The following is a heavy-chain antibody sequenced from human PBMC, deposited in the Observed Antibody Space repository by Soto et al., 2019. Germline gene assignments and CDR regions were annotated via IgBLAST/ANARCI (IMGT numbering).Heavy chain of an antibody. CDR1: GGTFSSYT. CDR3: ASRRPYGDRDAFDI. V-gene: IGHV1-69*02. Sequence: GASVKVSCKASGGTFSSYTISWVRQAPGQGLEWMGRIIPILGIANYAQKLQGRVTMTADTSTSTAYMELRSLRSEDTAVYYCASRRPYGDRDAFDIWGQGTMVTVSS. D-gene: IGHD4-17*01. CDR2: IIPILGIA. J-gene: IGHJ3*02.